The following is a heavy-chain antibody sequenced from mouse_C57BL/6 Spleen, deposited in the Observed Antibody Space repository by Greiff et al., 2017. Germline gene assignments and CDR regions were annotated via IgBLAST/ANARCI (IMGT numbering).Heavy chain of an antibody. Sequence: EVQLVESGGGLVKPGGSLKLSCAASGFTFSSYAMSWVRQTPEKRLEWVATISDGVSYTYYPDNVKGRFTISRDNAKNNLYLQMSHLKSEDTAMYYCARERLLRYFDVWGTGTTVTVSS. CDR1: GFTFSSYA. CDR3: ARERLLRYFDV. J-gene: IGHJ1*03. CDR2: ISDGVSYT. V-gene: IGHV5-4*01. D-gene: IGHD2-3*01.